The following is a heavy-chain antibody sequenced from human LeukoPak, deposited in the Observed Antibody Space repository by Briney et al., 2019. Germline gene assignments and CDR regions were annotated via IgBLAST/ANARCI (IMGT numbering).Heavy chain of an antibody. J-gene: IGHJ3*02. V-gene: IGHV1-2*02. CDR1: GYTFTGYY. CDR3: ARDYGDYVKNAFDI. CDR2: INPNSGGT. D-gene: IGHD4-17*01. Sequence: ASVKVSCKASGYTFTGYYMHWVRQAPGQGLEWMGWINPNSGGTNYAQKFQGRVTMTRDTSISTAYMELSRLRSDDTAVYYCARDYGDYVKNAFDIWGQGTMVTVSS.